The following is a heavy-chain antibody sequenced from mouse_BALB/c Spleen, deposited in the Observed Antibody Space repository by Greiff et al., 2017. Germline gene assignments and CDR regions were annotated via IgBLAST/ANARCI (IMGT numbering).Heavy chain of an antibody. J-gene: IGHJ3*01. V-gene: IGHV14-3*02. CDR1: GFNIKDTY. CDR3: APQLAWFAY. Sequence: EVQLQESGAELVKPGASVKFSCTASGFNIKDTYMHWVKQRPEQGLEWIGRIDPASGNTKYDPKFQGKATITADTSSNTAYLQLSSLTSEDTAVYYCAPQLAWFAYWGQGTLVTVSA. D-gene: IGHD4-1*02. CDR2: IDPASGNT.